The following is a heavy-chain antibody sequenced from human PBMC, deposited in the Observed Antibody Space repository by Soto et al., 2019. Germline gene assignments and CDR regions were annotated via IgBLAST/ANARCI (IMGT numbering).Heavy chain of an antibody. J-gene: IGHJ6*02. CDR3: AHRRVGLGMDF. CDR2: IHWDDDK. Sequence: QITLKESGHTLVTPTQTLTLTCTFSGFSLSTSGVGVGWIRQTPGEALEWLAGIHWDDDKRYSPSLKNRLTITKDTAKNQVVITVTNMDPVDTATYYCAHRRVGLGMDFWGQGTTVTVSS. V-gene: IGHV2-5*02. D-gene: IGHD2-15*01. CDR1: GFSLSTSGVG.